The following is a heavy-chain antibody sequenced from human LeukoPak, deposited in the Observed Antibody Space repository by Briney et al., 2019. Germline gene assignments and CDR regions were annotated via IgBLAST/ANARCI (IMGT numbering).Heavy chain of an antibody. J-gene: IGHJ3*02. V-gene: IGHV4-59*12. CDR3: ARGGYYDSSGYYSYAFDI. D-gene: IGHD3-22*01. CDR2: IYGSGNT. Sequence: SETLSLTCTVSGASISSWYWSWIRQPPGKGLEWIGYIYGSGNTNYNPSLKSRVTISVDKSKNQFSLKLSSVTAADTAVYYCARGGYYDSSGYYSYAFDIWGQGTMVTVSS. CDR1: GASISSWY.